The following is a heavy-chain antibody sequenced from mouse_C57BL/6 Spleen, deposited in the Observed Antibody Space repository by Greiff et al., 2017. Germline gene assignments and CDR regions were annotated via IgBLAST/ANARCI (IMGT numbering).Heavy chain of an antibody. Sequence: EVQLQQSVAELVRPGASVKLSCTASGFNIKNTYMHWVKQRPEQSLEWIGRLDPANGNTKYAPKFQGQATITADTSSNTAYLQLSGLTSEDTAIYYCARGGYDVRDYAMDYWGQGTSVTVSS. CDR2: LDPANGNT. J-gene: IGHJ4*01. V-gene: IGHV14-3*01. CDR1: GFNIKNTY. CDR3: ARGGYDVRDYAMDY. D-gene: IGHD2-2*01.